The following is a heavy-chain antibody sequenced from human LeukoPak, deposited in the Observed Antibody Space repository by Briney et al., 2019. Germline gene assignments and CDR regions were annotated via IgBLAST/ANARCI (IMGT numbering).Heavy chain of an antibody. Sequence: ARSLRLSCAASGFTFSSYAMHWVRQAPGKGLEWVAVISYDGSNKYYADSVKGRFTISRDNSKNTLYLQMNSLRAEDTAVYYCARAIVATGIDYWGQGTLVTVSS. D-gene: IGHD5-12*01. CDR2: ISYDGSNK. CDR1: GFTFSSYA. CDR3: ARAIVATGIDY. J-gene: IGHJ4*02. V-gene: IGHV3-30-3*01.